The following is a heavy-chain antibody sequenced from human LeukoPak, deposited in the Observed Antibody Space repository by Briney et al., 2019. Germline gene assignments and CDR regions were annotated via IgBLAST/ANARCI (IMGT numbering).Heavy chain of an antibody. Sequence: GASVKVSCKASGYSFTNYYMHWVRQAPGQGLEWMTMINPSGGSTTYAQNFQDRVTVTRDMSTSTVHMELSSLTSEDTAVYYCARTRGYYFDYWGQGTLVTVSS. V-gene: IGHV1-46*01. CDR2: INPSGGST. CDR1: GYSFTNYY. J-gene: IGHJ4*02. CDR3: ARTRGYYFDY.